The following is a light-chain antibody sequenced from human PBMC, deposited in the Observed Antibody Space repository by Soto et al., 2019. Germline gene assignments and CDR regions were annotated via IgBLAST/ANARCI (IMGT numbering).Light chain of an antibody. CDR3: QQYNSYSWT. CDR2: GAS. J-gene: IGKJ1*01. Sequence: DIQMTQSPPTLSASVGDRVTITCRASQSIRHYLAWYQQMPGKAPKLLIYGASTLQSGVPSRFSGSGSGTEFTLTISSLQPDDFATYYCQQYNSYSWTFGQGTKV. V-gene: IGKV1-5*01. CDR1: QSIRHY.